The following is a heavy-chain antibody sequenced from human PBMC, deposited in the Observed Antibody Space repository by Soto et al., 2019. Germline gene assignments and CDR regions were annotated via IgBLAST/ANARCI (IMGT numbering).Heavy chain of an antibody. CDR1: GYTFTGYY. D-gene: IGHD6-13*01. V-gene: IGHV1-2*04. CDR2: INPNSGGT. Sequence: QVQLVQSGAEVKKPGASVKVSCKASGYTFTGYYMHWVRQAPGQGLEWMGWINPNSGGTNYAQKFQGWVTMTRDTSISTAYMELSRLRSDDTAVYYCARDPDIAALEPLFDYCGQGTLVTVSS. CDR3: ARDPDIAALEPLFDY. J-gene: IGHJ4*02.